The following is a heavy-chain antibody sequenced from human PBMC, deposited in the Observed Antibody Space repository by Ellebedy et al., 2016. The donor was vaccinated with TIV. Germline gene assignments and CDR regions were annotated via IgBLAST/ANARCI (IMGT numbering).Heavy chain of an antibody. J-gene: IGHJ4*02. CDR3: ARYWSTGSFDS. CDR2: ITSDSNTI. D-gene: IGHD1-1*01. Sequence: GGSLRLXCAASRFAFGNSAMNWVRQAPRKGLAWISYITSDSNTIYYADSVKGRFTISRDNAKNSLYLQMNSLRDEDTAVYYCARYWSTGSFDSWGQGTLVTVSS. V-gene: IGHV3-48*02. CDR1: RFAFGNSA.